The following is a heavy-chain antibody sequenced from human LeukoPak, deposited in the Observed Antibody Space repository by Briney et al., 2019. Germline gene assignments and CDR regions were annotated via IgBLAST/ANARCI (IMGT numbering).Heavy chain of an antibody. J-gene: IGHJ4*02. V-gene: IGHV3-48*02. D-gene: IGHD3-10*01. CDR2: ISSSSSSI. Sequence: GGSLRLSCAASGFTFSSYSMNWVRQAPGKGLEWVSYISSSSSSIYYANSVKGRFTISRDNAKGSLYLQMNSLRDEDTAVYYCARRDYGSGIFDYWGQGTLVTVSS. CDR3: ARRDYGSGIFDY. CDR1: GFTFSSYS.